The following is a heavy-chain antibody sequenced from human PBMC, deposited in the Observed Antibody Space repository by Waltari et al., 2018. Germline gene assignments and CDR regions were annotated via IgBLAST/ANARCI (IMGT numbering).Heavy chain of an antibody. J-gene: IGHJ4*02. Sequence: QVQLQESGPGLVKPSETLSLTCTVSGGSISSYYWSWIRQPPGKGLEWIGYIDYSGSTNYNPALKSRGTRSVDTSKNQSSLKLSSVTAADTAVYYCARDSSSSEDRTHFDYWGQGTLVTVSS. D-gene: IGHD6-6*01. CDR2: IDYSGST. CDR3: ARDSSSSEDRTHFDY. CDR1: GGSISSYY. V-gene: IGHV4-59*01.